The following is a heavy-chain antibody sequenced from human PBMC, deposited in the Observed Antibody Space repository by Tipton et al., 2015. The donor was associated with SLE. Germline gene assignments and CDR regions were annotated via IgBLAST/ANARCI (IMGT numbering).Heavy chain of an antibody. V-gene: IGHV4-59*12. CDR1: GASISSFY. CDR3: ARDVGGYNTGWFPYYFDY. J-gene: IGHJ4*02. Sequence: TLSLTCTVSGASISSFYWSWIRQAPGEGLEWIGQIYHSGSTNYNPSLKSRVTLSIDTSKNQFSLKLSSVTAADTAVYYCARDVGGYNTGWFPYYFDYWGQGTLVTVSS. CDR2: IYHSGST. D-gene: IGHD2-8*02.